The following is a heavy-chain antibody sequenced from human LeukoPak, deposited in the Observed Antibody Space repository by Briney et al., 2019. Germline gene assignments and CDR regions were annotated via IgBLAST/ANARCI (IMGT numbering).Heavy chain of an antibody. Sequence: PGRSLTLSCAASGFTFSSYWMSWVRQAPGKGLEWVANIKQDGREKYYVDSVKGRFTISRDNAKNSLYLQMNSLRAEDTAVYYCARGRRWLQIYYFDYWGQGTLVTVSS. CDR1: GFTFSSYW. V-gene: IGHV3-7*01. D-gene: IGHD5-24*01. CDR2: IKQDGREK. CDR3: ARGRRWLQIYYFDY. J-gene: IGHJ4*02.